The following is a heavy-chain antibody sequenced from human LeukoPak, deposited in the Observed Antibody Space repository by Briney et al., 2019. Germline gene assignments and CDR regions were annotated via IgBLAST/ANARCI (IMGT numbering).Heavy chain of an antibody. CDR1: SGSISGYY. Sequence: PSETLSLTCTVSSGSISGYYWSWIRQPAGKGLEWIGRIYTSGSTNYNPSLKSRVTMSVDTSKNQFSLKLSSVTAADTAVYYCARVVVFGVVSSDYYYYYMDVWGKGTTVTVSS. CDR2: IYTSGST. D-gene: IGHD3-3*01. V-gene: IGHV4-4*07. CDR3: ARVVVFGVVSSDYYYYYMDV. J-gene: IGHJ6*03.